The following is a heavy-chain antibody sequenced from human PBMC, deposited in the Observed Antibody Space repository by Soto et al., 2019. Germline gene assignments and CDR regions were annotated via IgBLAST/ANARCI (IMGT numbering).Heavy chain of an antibody. V-gene: IGHV4-4*02. CDR1: GSSIGTSNW. J-gene: IGHJ4*02. Sequence: SETLSLTCAFSGSSIGTSNWWSWVRQSPGKGLEWIGEIHDSGSTKYNPSLKSRVTISLDKSKNQFSLQLNSVTPEDTAVYYCARDPNYFRLAPYFDYWGQGTLVTVSS. CDR2: IHDSGST. CDR3: ARDPNYFRLAPYFDY. D-gene: IGHD1-7*01.